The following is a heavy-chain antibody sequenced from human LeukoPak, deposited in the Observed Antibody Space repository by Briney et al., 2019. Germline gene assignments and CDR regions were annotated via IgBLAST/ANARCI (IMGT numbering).Heavy chain of an antibody. CDR3: ARAHTNNWHVDY. D-gene: IGHD1-1*01. CDR1: GGPTSDYY. CDR2: IHDSGRS. Sequence: SETPSLTCTVSGGPTSDYYWSWIRQPPGKGLEWIGYIHDSGRSDYNPSLKSRVSISVDTSKSQLSLKLSSVTAADTAVYYCARAHTNNWHVDYWGQGTLVTVSS. J-gene: IGHJ4*02. V-gene: IGHV4-59*01.